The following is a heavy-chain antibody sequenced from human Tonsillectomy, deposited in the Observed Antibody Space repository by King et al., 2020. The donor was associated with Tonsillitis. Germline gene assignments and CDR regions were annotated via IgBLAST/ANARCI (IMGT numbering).Heavy chain of an antibody. J-gene: IGHJ4*02. Sequence: VQLVESGGGLVQPGGSLRLSRAASGFTFSSYWMSWVRQAPGKGLEWVANKKQDGSEKYYVDSVEGRFTISRDNAKNSLYLQMNSLRVEDTAVYYCARGDVADYWGQGTLVTVSS. V-gene: IGHV3-7*03. CDR1: GFTFSSYW. CDR2: KKQDGSEK. D-gene: IGHD5-12*01. CDR3: ARGDVADY.